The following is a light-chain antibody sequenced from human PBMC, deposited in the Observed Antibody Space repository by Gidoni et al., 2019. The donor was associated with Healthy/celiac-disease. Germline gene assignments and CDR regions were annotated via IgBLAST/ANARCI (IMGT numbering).Light chain of an antibody. J-gene: IGKJ1*01. CDR1: QSISSY. Sequence: DINITQSPSSLSASVGDRVNITCRAIQSISSYLNWYQQKPGKANKLLIYAASSLQSGVPSRFSGSVSGTDFTLTISSLKPEDFATYYCQQSYSTPWTFGQGTKVEIK. V-gene: IGKV1-39*01. CDR2: AAS. CDR3: QQSYSTPWT.